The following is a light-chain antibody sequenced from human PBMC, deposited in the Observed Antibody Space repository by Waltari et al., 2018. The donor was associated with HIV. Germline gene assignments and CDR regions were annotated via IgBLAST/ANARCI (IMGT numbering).Light chain of an antibody. CDR1: SSDIGSYHY. V-gene: IGLV2-14*03. Sequence: QSALTQPASVSGSLGQSITFSCTGTSSDIGSYHYVSWYQQHPGKAPKIIIYDVTNRPSGVSNRFSGSKSGNTASLTISGLQAEDEADYYCTSFTSSSAWVFGGGTMLTVL. CDR2: DVT. CDR3: TSFTSSSAWV. J-gene: IGLJ3*02.